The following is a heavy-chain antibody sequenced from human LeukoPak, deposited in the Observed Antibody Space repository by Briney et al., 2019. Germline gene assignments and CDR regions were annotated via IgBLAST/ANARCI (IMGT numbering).Heavy chain of an antibody. D-gene: IGHD3-10*01. CDR2: ISSSGST. CDR3: ARGRFGELIFDY. CDR1: GASFSSYF. V-gene: IGHV4-59*01. J-gene: IGHJ4*02. Sequence: PSETLSLTCTASGASFSSYFWSWIRQPPGKGLECIGYISSSGSTYYNPSLKSRVTMSVDTSKNTFSLNLNTVTAADTAVYYCARGRFGELIFDYWGQGTLVTVSS.